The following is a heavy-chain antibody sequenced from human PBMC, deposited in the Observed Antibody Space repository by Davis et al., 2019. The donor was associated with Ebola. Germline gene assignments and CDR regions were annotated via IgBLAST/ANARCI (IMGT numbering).Heavy chain of an antibody. Sequence: GESLKISCAASGFTFSDYYMSWIRQAPGKGLEWVSYISSSGSTIYYADSVKGRFTISRDNAKNSLYLQMDSLKPEDTAVYYCAGGKDSTGWYGDDAFDFWGQGTMVTVSS. J-gene: IGHJ3*01. CDR1: GFTFSDYY. D-gene: IGHD6-19*01. CDR3: AGGKDSTGWYGDDAFDF. V-gene: IGHV3-11*04. CDR2: ISSSGSTI.